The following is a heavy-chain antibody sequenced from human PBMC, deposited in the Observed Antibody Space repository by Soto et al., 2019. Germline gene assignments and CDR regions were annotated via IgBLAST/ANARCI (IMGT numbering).Heavy chain of an antibody. CDR2: ISSSSSYI. J-gene: IGHJ3*02. CDR3: ARGYCSSTSCYGAFDS. D-gene: IGHD2-2*01. V-gene: IGHV3-21*01. CDR1: GFTFSSYS. Sequence: EVQLVESGGGLVKPGGSLRLSCAASGFTFSSYSMNWVRQAPGKGLEWVSSISSSSSYIYYADSVKGRFTISRDNAKNSLYLQMNSLRAENTAVYYCARGYCSSTSCYGAFDSWGQGTMVTVSS.